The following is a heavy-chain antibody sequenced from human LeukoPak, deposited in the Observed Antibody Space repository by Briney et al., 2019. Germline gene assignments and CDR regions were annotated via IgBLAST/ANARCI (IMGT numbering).Heavy chain of an antibody. Sequence: PGGSLRLSCAASGFTFSDHYIDWVRQAPGKGLEWVGRSRDKGNRYTTAYAASVRGRFTISRDDSKNSLCLQMNSLKIEATAVYYCTRLGIAPRDFDYWGQGTLVTVSS. V-gene: IGHV3-72*01. CDR3: TRLGIAPRDFDY. J-gene: IGHJ4*02. CDR1: GFTFSDHY. D-gene: IGHD6-6*01. CDR2: SRDKGNRYTT.